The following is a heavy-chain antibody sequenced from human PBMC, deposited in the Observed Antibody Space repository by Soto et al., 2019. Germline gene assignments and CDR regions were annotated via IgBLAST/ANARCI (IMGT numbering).Heavy chain of an antibody. CDR3: ARTYCSGGSCYFPPLGMDV. Sequence: GGSLRLSCAASGFTFSSYAMHWVRQAPGKGLEWVAVISYDGSNKYYADSVKGRFTISRDNSKNTLYLQMNSLRAEDTAVYYCARTYCSGGSCYFPPLGMDVWGQGTTVTVSS. CDR2: ISYDGSNK. D-gene: IGHD2-15*01. J-gene: IGHJ6*02. V-gene: IGHV3-30-3*01. CDR1: GFTFSSYA.